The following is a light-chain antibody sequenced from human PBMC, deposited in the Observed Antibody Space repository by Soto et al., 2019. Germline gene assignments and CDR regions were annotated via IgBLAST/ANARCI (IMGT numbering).Light chain of an antibody. Sequence: EIVMTQSPATLSVSPGERVTLSCRASQDIRSSLAWYQQKPGQAPRLLIYGASIRATSVPATFSGSGSGTEFTLSISSLQSEHLGVYYCQQDSSWPLTFGGGTKVEIK. V-gene: IGKV3-15*01. CDR1: QDIRSS. J-gene: IGKJ4*01. CDR3: QQDSSWPLT. CDR2: GAS.